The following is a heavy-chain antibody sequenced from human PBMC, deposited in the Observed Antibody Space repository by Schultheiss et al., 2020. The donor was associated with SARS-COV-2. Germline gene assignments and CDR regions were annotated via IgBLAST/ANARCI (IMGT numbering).Heavy chain of an antibody. D-gene: IGHD6-13*01. CDR1: GFRFSNYA. J-gene: IGHJ6*02. CDR3: ASPRYTSSWYFGAFDC. Sequence: GGSLRLSCAAAGFRFSNYAMKWVRQAPGKGLEWVSAISGSGDVTYYADSVKGRFTISRDNSKNTMYLQMNSLRAEDTAVYYCASPRYTSSWYFGAFDCWGQGTTVTVSS. V-gene: IGHV3-23*01. CDR2: ISGSGDVT.